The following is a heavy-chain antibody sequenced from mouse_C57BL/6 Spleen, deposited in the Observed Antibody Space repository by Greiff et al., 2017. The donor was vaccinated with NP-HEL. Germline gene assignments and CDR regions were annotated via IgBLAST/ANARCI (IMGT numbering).Heavy chain of an antibody. Sequence: MEQSGAELMKPGASVKLSCKATGYTFTGYWIEWVKQRPGHGLEWIGEILPGSGSTNYNEKFKGKATFTADTSSNTAYMQLSSLTTEDSAIYYCARPPFYYDYDGFAYWGQGTLVTVSA. CDR3: ARPPFYYDYDGFAY. V-gene: IGHV1-9*01. D-gene: IGHD2-4*01. CDR2: ILPGSGST. J-gene: IGHJ3*01. CDR1: GYTFTGYW.